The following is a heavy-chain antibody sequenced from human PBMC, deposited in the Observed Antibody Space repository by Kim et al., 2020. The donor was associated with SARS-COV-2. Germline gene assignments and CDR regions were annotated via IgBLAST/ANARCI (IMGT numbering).Heavy chain of an antibody. CDR3: ARLGCSGGSCYEAH. Sequence: YNPSLKGRVVISVDTSKNQFSLNLSSVTAADTAVYYCARLGCSGGSCYEAHWGQGTLVTVSS. D-gene: IGHD2-15*01. J-gene: IGHJ4*02. V-gene: IGHV4-61*07.